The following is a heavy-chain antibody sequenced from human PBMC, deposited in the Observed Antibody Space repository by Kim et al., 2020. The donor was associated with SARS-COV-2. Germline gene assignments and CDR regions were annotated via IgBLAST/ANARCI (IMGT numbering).Heavy chain of an antibody. V-gene: IGHV3-23*01. CDR1: GFTFSSYA. J-gene: IGHJ6*03. CDR2: ISGSGGST. CDR3: AKDGGGYCSSTSCYYYYYMDV. Sequence: GGSLRLSCAASGFTFSSYAMSWVRQAPGKGLEWVSAISGSGGSTYYADSVKGRFTISRDNSKNTLYLQMNSLRAEDTAVYHCAKDGGGYCSSTSCYYYYYMDVWGKGTTVTVSS. D-gene: IGHD2-2*01.